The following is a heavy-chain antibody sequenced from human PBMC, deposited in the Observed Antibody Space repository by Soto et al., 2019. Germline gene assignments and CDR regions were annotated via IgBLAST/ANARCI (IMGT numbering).Heavy chain of an antibody. D-gene: IGHD3-16*01. V-gene: IGHV4-39*01. CDR2: LCYSGST. Sequence: QLQLQESGPGLVKPSETLSVTCTVSGGSITNSVYCWGWLRQPPGKGLEWLGSLCYSGSTYYNPALQSRITIAVDTSRPQLSLKLSSVTAADSAVYFCARNVGPKNYVDAFDIWGQVTMVTVSS. CDR1: GGSITNSVYC. CDR3: ARNVGPKNYVDAFDI. J-gene: IGHJ3*02.